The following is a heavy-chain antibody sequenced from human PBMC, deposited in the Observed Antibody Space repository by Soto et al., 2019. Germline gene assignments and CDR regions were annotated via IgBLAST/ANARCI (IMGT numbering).Heavy chain of an antibody. CDR3: ARVGFCSKSSGEHRDYFEY. Sequence: SETLSLTCTVSGDSISSFYWTWIRQPPGKGLEWVGYIFSSGSTNYNPSLKSRVTISVDTSENQFSLKLTSVTAADTAVYYCARVGFCSKSSGEHRDYFEYWTRGTLVTVSS. V-gene: IGHV4-59*01. CDR1: GDSISSFY. CDR2: IFSSGST. D-gene: IGHD2-2*01. J-gene: IGHJ4*02.